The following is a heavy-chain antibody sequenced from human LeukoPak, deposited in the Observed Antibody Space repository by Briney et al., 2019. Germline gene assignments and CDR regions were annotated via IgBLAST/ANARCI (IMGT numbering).Heavy chain of an antibody. V-gene: IGHV1-69*05. D-gene: IGHD3-22*01. J-gene: IGHJ3*02. CDR3: ARHGFPMDSMGAFDI. Sequence: GSSVKVSCKASGGTFSSYAISWVRQAPGQGLEWMGGIIPIFGTANYAQKFQGRVTITTDESTSTAYMELSSLRSEDTAVYYCARHGFPMDSMGAFDIWGQGTMVTVSS. CDR2: IIPIFGTA. CDR1: GGTFSSYA.